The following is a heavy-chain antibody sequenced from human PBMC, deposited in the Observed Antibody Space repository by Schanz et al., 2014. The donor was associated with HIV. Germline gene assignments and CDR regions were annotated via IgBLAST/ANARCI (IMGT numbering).Heavy chain of an antibody. J-gene: IGHJ6*02. Sequence: QVQLVESGGGVVQPGKSLRLSCAASGFSFSAYAMHWVRQAPGKGLEWVSDIRAAGDTYYGDSVKGRFTVSRDNSKNTLYLEMDNLRPEDTGVYYCAKDASAAGDDQYSGTDVWGQGTTVIVSS. CDR2: IRAAGDT. D-gene: IGHD6-13*01. CDR1: GFSFSAYA. CDR3: AKDASAAGDDQYSGTDV. V-gene: IGHV3-NL1*01.